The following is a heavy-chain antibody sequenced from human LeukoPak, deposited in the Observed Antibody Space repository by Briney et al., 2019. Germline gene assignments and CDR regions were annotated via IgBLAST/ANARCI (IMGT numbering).Heavy chain of an antibody. CDR1: GFTLSSYA. CDR3: ANNVRTYFDY. J-gene: IGHJ4*02. D-gene: IGHD3-10*01. V-gene: IGHV3-23*01. Sequence: PGRSLRLSCAASGFTLSSYAMSWVRQAPGKGLEWVSAISGSGGSTYYADSVKGRFTISRDNSKNTLYLQMNSLRAEDTAVYYCANNVRTYFDYWGQGTLVTVSS. CDR2: ISGSGGST.